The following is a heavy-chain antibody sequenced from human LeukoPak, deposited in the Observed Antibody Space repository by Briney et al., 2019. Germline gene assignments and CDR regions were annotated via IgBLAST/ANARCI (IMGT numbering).Heavy chain of an antibody. CDR2: MNPNSANT. J-gene: IGHJ3*02. V-gene: IGHV1-8*01. CDR3: ARVRLVVAVGVGDAFDI. D-gene: IGHD6-19*01. Sequence: ASVKVSCKASGYTFTSYDINWVRQATGQGLEWMGWMNPNSANTGYAQKFQGRVTMTRNTSISTAYMELSSLRSEGTALYYCARVRLVVAVGVGDAFDIWGQGTMVTVSS. CDR1: GYTFTSYD.